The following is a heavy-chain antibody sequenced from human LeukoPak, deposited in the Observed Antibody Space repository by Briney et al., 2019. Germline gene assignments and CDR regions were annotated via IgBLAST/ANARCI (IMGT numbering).Heavy chain of an antibody. D-gene: IGHD3-22*01. CDR3: AKDPGATKYYYDSSGYYPD. CDR1: GFTFSSHW. J-gene: IGHJ4*02. CDR2: IKEDGTRK. Sequence: PGGSLRLSCAASGFTFSSHWMTWVRQAPGKGLEWVANIKEDGTRKNYMDSVKGRFTISRDNAKNSLYLQMNSLRAEDTAVYYCAKDPGATKYYYDSSGYYPDWGQGTLVTVSS. V-gene: IGHV3-7*03.